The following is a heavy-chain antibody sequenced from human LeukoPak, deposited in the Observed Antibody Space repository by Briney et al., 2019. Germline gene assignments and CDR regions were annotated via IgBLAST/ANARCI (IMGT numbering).Heavy chain of an antibody. CDR2: IYYSGST. J-gene: IGHJ2*01. CDR3: AKDKSLGKRSYWYFDL. Sequence: PETLSLTCTVSGGSISSYYWSWIRQPPGKGLEWIGYIYYSGSTNYNPSLKSRVTISVDTSKNQFSLKLSSVTAADTAVYYCAKDKSLGKRSYWYFDLWGRGTLVTVSS. D-gene: IGHD7-27*01. CDR1: GGSISSYY. V-gene: IGHV4-59*12.